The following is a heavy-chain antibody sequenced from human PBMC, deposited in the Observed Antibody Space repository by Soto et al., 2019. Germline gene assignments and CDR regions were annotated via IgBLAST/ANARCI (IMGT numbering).Heavy chain of an antibody. V-gene: IGHV3-23*01. CDR3: AKATTNGGWFNPFDS. CDR1: GFSFVNYA. J-gene: IGHJ4*02. D-gene: IGHD6-19*01. CDR2: LSGSGTST. Sequence: GGSLRLSCAASGFSFVNYAMNWVRQAPGKGLEWVSGLSGSGTSTYYADSVKGRFTISRDNSRDTLFLQMNSLTADDTAVYYCAKATTNGGWFNPFDSWGQGARVTVSS.